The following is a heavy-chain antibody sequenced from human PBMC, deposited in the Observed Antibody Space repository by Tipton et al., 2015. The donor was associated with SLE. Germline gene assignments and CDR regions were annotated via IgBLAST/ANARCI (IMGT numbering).Heavy chain of an antibody. D-gene: IGHD5-24*01. V-gene: IGHV4-31*03. CDR2: IHYSGST. J-gene: IGHJ4*02. CDR3: ASTDLRDGHPRGSFDY. Sequence: LSCSVSSDSFSSRIYYWGWIRQPPGKGLEWIGYIHYSGSTYYNPSLKSRGTISVDTSKNQFSLNLRSVTAADTAVYYCASTDLRDGHPRGSFDYWGQGTLVTVSS. CDR1: SDSFSSRIYY.